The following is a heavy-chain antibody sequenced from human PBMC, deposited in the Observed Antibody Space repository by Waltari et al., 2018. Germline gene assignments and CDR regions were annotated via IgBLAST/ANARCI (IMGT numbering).Heavy chain of an antibody. CDR1: GFAFSSYW. V-gene: IGHV3-74*01. Sequence: EVRLEESGGGLVQPGGSLRLSCAASGFAFSSYWVHWVRQAPGKGLVWVSRMDDDGSGTTSADSVMGRFTISRDNAKNTVYLEMNSLRAEDTAVYYCSRSPAGYSRSDYWGQGTLVTVSS. CDR2: MDDDGSGT. CDR3: SRSPAGYSRSDY. D-gene: IGHD5-18*01. J-gene: IGHJ4*02.